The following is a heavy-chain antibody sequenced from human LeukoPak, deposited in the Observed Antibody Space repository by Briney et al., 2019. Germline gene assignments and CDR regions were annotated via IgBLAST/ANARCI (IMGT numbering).Heavy chain of an antibody. D-gene: IGHD2-21*02. CDR2: INHSGST. Sequence: SETLSLTCAVYGGSFSGYYWSWIRQPPGKGLEWIGEINHSGSTNYNPSLKSRVTISVDTSKNHFSLKLSSVTAADTAVYYCARGSVTFDYWGQGALSPSPQ. V-gene: IGHV4-34*01. CDR1: GGSFSGYY. J-gene: IGHJ4*02. CDR3: ARGSVTFDY.